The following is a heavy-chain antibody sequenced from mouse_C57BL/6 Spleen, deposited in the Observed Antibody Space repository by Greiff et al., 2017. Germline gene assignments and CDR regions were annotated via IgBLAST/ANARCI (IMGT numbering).Heavy chain of an antibody. V-gene: IGHV1-15*01. Sequence: QVQLKESGAELVRPGASVTLSCKASGYTFTDYEMHWVKQTPVHGLEWIGAIDPETGGTAYNQKFKGKAILTADKSSSTAYRELRSLTSDDSAVYYCTRYYGYDPAWFAYWGQGTLVTVSA. CDR1: GYTFTDYE. J-gene: IGHJ3*01. D-gene: IGHD2-2*01. CDR3: TRYYGYDPAWFAY. CDR2: IDPETGGT.